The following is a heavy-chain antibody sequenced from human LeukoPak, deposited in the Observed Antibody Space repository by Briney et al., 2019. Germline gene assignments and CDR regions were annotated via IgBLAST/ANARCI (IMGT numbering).Heavy chain of an antibody. Sequence: ASVKVSCKASGYTFSSYDVNWVRQATGQGLEWMGWMNPNSGNTGYAQKFQGRVTMTRNTSISTAYIELSSLRSEDTAVYYCARGEVPAANYYYYMDVWGKGTTVTVSS. J-gene: IGHJ6*03. CDR3: ARGEVPAANYYYYMDV. D-gene: IGHD2-2*01. V-gene: IGHV1-8*01. CDR2: MNPNSGNT. CDR1: GYTFSSYD.